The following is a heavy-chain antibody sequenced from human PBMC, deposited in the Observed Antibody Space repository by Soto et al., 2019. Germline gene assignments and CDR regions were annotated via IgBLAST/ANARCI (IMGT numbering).Heavy chain of an antibody. J-gene: IGHJ6*02. CDR2: IYSAGNT. CDR3: ARDFVVGGPTINYYYGMDV. CDR1: GFTVSSNY. D-gene: IGHD1-26*01. Sequence: PGGSLRLSCAASGFTVSSNYMSWVRQAPGKGLEWISIIYSAGNTYYADSVQGRFTISRGNSKNTLYLQMNSLGAEDTAVYYCARDFVVGGPTINYYYGMDVWGQGTTVTVSS. V-gene: IGHV3-66*01.